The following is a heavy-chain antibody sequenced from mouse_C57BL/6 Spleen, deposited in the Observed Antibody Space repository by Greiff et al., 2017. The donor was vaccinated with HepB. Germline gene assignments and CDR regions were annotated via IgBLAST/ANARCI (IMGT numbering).Heavy chain of an antibody. CDR2: ISSGGSYT. CDR1: GFTFSSYG. J-gene: IGHJ3*01. Sequence: EVQRVESGGDLVKPGGSLKLSCAASGFTFSSYGMSWVRQTPDKRLEWVATISSGGSYTYYPDSVKGRFTISRDNAKNTLYLQMSSLKSEDTAMYYCARHRDYDWFAYWGQGTLVTVSA. V-gene: IGHV5-6*01. CDR3: ARHRDYDWFAY. D-gene: IGHD2-4*01.